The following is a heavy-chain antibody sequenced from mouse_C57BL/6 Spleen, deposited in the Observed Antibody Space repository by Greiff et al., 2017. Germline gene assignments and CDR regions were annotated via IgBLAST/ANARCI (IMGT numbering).Heavy chain of an antibody. Sequence: QVQLKQPGAELVKPGASVKLSCKASGYTFTSYWMQWVKQRPGQGLEWIGEIDPSDSYTNYNQKFKGKATLTVDTSSSTAYMQLSSLTSEDSAVYYCARSGPWFAYWGQGTLVTVSA. V-gene: IGHV1-50*01. CDR1: GYTFTSYW. CDR2: IDPSDSYT. J-gene: IGHJ3*01. CDR3: ARSGPWFAY.